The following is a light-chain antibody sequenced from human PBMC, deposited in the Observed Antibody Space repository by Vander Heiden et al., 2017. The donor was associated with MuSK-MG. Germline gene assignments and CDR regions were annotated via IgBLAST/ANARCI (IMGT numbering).Light chain of an antibody. Sequence: SYELIQPPSVSVSPGQTASITCTGDKLGNKYASWVQQKPGQSPVLVIYEDTKRPSEIPERFSASNSGNTATLTISGTQAMDEADFYCQAWDSSTAAFGGGTKLTVL. CDR1: KLGNKY. J-gene: IGLJ2*01. CDR2: EDT. V-gene: IGLV3-1*01. CDR3: QAWDSSTAA.